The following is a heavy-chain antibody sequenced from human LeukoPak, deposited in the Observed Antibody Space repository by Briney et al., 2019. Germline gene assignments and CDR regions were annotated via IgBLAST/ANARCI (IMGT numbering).Heavy chain of an antibody. Sequence: PGGSLRLSCAASGFTFSDYYMSWIRQTPGKGLEWVSYISSSGTTMEYAKSVKGRFTISRDNAKDPLYLQMNSLEAEDTAVYYCAKGHTYGMIWGQGALVSVS. CDR3: AKGHTYGMI. CDR2: ISSSGTTM. V-gene: IGHV3-11*01. D-gene: IGHD2-8*01. J-gene: IGHJ4*02. CDR1: GFTFSDYY.